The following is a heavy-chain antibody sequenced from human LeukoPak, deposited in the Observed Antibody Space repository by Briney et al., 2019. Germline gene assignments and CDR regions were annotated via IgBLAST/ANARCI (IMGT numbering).Heavy chain of an antibody. J-gene: IGHJ6*03. CDR3: AKDGNERGAETDYMDV. V-gene: IGHV1-2*02. Sequence: GASVKVSCKASGYTFTGYYMHWVRQAPGQGLEWMGWINPNSGGTNYAQKFQGRVTMTRDTSISTAYMELSRLRSDDTAMYYCAKDGNERGAETDYMDVWGKGTTVTVSS. D-gene: IGHD1-1*01. CDR2: INPNSGGT. CDR1: GYTFTGYY.